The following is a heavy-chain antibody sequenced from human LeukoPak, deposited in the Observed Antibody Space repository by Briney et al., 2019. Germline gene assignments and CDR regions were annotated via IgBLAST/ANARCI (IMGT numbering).Heavy chain of an antibody. V-gene: IGHV3-30*04. CDR2: ISYDGPNK. CDR3: ARGVRIAVAGNIDY. J-gene: IGHJ4*02. D-gene: IGHD6-19*01. CDR1: GFTFSSYA. Sequence: GGSLRLSCAASGFTFSSYAMHWVRRAPGKGLEWVAVISYDGPNKNYADSVKSRFTISRDNSKNTLYLQTNSLRAEDTAVYYCARGVRIAVAGNIDYWGQGTLVTVSS.